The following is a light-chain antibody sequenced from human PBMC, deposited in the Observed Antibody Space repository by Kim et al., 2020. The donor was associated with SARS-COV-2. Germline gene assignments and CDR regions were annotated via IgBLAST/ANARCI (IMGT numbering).Light chain of an antibody. J-gene: IGLJ2*01. CDR1: TGTLTSGRF. CDR3: LLSYGDTRKI. Sequence: GGTVTLACCSNTGTLTSGRFPYWFQPKPRQAPRALIYNTDYSYSWTPARFSGSLLGGKAALTLSDAQAEDEADYYCLLSYGDTRKIFGGGTQLTVL. V-gene: IGLV7-46*01. CDR2: NTD.